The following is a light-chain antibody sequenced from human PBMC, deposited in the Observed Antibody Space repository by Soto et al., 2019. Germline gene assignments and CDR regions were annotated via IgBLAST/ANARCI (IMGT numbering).Light chain of an antibody. CDR2: AGS. CDR1: SSDVGSYNF. CDR3: CLYSCSRASLV. Sequence: QSALTQPPSVSGSPGQSVTISCTGTSSDVGSYNFVSWYQRHPGKAPKLLIYAGSKRPSGVSNRFSGSKSGNTASLTISGIHGQHDADEDCCLYSCSRASLVFGGGTKLTVL. J-gene: IGLJ2*01. V-gene: IGLV2-23*01.